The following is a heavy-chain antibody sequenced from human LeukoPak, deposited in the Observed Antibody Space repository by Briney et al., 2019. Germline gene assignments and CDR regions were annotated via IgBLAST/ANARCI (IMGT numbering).Heavy chain of an antibody. D-gene: IGHD4-17*01. CDR3: ARDYGDY. CDR2: MNRNGSEK. V-gene: IGHV3-7*01. Sequence: PGGSLRLSCAASGFTFSNYWMNWVRQAPGKGLEWMANMNRNGSEKYYVDSVKGRFTISRDNAKNSLYLQMNSLRAEDTAVYYCARDYGDYWGQGTLVTVSS. CDR1: GFTFSNYW. J-gene: IGHJ4*02.